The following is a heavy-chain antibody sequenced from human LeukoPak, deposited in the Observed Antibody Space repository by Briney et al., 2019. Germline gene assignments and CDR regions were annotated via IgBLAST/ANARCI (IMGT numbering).Heavy chain of an antibody. CDR2: IYENGRT. CDR3: ARDWELGH. Sequence: PSETLSLTCTVSGGSIGNFFWSWIRQSPGEGLEWIGFIYENGRTSYNPSLKSRVTMSVDMSKNQFSLRLTSMTAADTAVYYCARDWELGHWGRGILVTVTS. J-gene: IGHJ4*02. D-gene: IGHD1-26*01. CDR1: GGSIGNFF. V-gene: IGHV4-59*01.